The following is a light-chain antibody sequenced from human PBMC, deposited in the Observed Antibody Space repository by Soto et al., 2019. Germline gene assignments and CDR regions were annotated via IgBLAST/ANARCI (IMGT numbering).Light chain of an antibody. CDR2: ATS. CDR3: QHYNSYSEA. Sequence: DIQMTQSPSSLSASVGDRVTIACQASQDISNYLNWYQQTPGKAPKILIYATSSLQSGVPSRFSGSGSGTDFTLTLSRLQPDDFATYYCQHYNSYSEAFGQGTKVDIK. CDR1: QDISNY. J-gene: IGKJ1*01. V-gene: IGKV1-16*01.